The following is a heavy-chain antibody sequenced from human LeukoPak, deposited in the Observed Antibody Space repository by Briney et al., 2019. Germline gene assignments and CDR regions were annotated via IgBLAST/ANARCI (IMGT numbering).Heavy chain of an antibody. CDR3: ARDYTLTLGTTTYFQH. CDR1: GYTFTSYA. D-gene: IGHD1-7*01. Sequence: WASVKVSCKASGYTFTSYAMNWVRQAPGQGLEWMGWINTNTGIPTYAQGFTGRFVFSLDTTVSTAYLQISSLKAEDTAVYYCARDYTLTLGTTTYFQHWGQGTLVTVSS. J-gene: IGHJ1*01. CDR2: INTNTGIP. V-gene: IGHV7-4-1*02.